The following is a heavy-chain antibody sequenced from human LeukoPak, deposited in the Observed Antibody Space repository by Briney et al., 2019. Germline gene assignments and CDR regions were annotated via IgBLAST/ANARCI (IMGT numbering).Heavy chain of an antibody. D-gene: IGHD6-19*01. J-gene: IGHJ3*02. CDR2: IDPSDSYT. V-gene: IGHV5-10-1*01. Sequence: GESLQISCKGSGYSFTSYWISWVRQMPGKGLEWMGRIDPSDSYTNYSPSFQGHVTISADKSISTAYLQWSSLKASDTAMYYCARHGTDSSGWTIADAFDIWGQGTMVTVSS. CDR1: GYSFTSYW. CDR3: ARHGTDSSGWTIADAFDI.